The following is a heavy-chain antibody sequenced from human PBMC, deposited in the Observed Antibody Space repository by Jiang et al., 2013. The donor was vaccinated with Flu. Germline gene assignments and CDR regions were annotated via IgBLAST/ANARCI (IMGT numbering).Heavy chain of an antibody. D-gene: IGHD3-3*01. V-gene: IGHV3-30*18. J-gene: IGHJ4*02. CDR1: GFTFSSYG. CDR2: ISYDGSNK. Sequence: SGGGVVQPGRSLRLSCAASGFTFSSYGMHWVRQAPGKGLEWVAVISYDGSNKYYADSVKGRFTISRDNSKNTLYLQMNSLRAEDTAVYYCAKDQWELRFLEWPYYFDYWGQGTLVTVSS. CDR3: AKDQWELRFLEWPYYFDY.